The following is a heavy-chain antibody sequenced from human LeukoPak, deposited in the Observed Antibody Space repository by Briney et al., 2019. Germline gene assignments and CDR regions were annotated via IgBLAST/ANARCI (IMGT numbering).Heavy chain of an antibody. J-gene: IGHJ4*02. CDR3: ARLPITFGGVIGPTYFDY. CDR1: GGSISSSSYY. Sequence: PSETLSLTCTVSGGSISSSSYYWGWIRQPPGKGLEWIGSIYYSGSTYYNPSLKSRVTISVDTSKNQFSLKLSSVTAADTAVYYCARLPITFGGVIGPTYFDYWGQGTLVTVSS. V-gene: IGHV4-39*01. CDR2: IYYSGST. D-gene: IGHD3-16*02.